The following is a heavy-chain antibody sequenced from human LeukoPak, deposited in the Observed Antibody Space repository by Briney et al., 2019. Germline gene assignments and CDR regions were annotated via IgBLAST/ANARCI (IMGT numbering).Heavy chain of an antibody. CDR2: IKQDGSEK. Sequence: PGGSLRLSCAASGFTFSSYWMSWVRQAPGKGLEWVANIKQDGSEKYYVDSVKGRFTISRDNAKNSLYLQMNSLRAEDTAVYYCARGLTRDDYYYMDVWGKGTTVTVSS. CDR1: GFTFSSYW. CDR3: ARGLTRDDYYYMDV. D-gene: IGHD2-21*01. J-gene: IGHJ6*03. V-gene: IGHV3-7*01.